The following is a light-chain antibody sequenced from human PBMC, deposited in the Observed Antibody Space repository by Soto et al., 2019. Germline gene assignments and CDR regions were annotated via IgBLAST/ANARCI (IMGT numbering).Light chain of an antibody. J-gene: IGKJ2*01. CDR3: QQRSNWPLMYT. V-gene: IGKV3-11*01. CDR2: DTS. Sequence: EIVLTQSPATLSLSPGERATLSCRASQSVNSYLAWYQQKPGQTPRLLIYDTSNRATGIPARFSGSGSGTDFTLTISSLEPEDFAVYYCQQRSNWPLMYTFGQGTKLELK. CDR1: QSVNSY.